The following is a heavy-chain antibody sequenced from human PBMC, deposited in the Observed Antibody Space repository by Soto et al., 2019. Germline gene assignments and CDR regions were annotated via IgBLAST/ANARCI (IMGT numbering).Heavy chain of an antibody. D-gene: IGHD3-22*01. V-gene: IGHV3-23*01. CDR1: GFTFSKYD. J-gene: IGHJ4*02. Sequence: EVQLLESGGGLVQPGGPLRLSCEASGFTFSKYDMTWVRQAPGKGLDWVSTISGSGASTYYADSVKGRFTISRDNSKNTVYLQMNSLRVEDTAVYYCANRNYYAKSGYTYPYFDFWGQRSLVTVSS. CDR3: ANRNYYAKSGYTYPYFDF. CDR2: ISGSGAST.